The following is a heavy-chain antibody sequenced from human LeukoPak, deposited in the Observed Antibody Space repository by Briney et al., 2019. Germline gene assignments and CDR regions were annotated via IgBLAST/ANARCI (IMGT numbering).Heavy chain of an antibody. D-gene: IGHD5-18*01. J-gene: IGHJ6*03. CDR1: GYTFTSYG. CDR3: ARGTAMAIYYYYCMDV. V-gene: IGHV1-69*06. CDR2: IIPIFGTA. Sequence: SVKVSCKASGYTFTSYGISWVRQAPGQGLEWMGGIIPIFGTANYAQKFQGRVTITADKSTSTAYMELSSLRSEDTAVYYCARGTAMAIYYYYCMDVWGKGTTVTVSS.